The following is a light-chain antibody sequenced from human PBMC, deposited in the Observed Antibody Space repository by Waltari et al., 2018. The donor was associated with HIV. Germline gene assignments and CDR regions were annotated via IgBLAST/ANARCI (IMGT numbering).Light chain of an antibody. J-gene: IGLJ3*02. V-gene: IGLV1-47*01. Sequence: QSVVTQPPSASGTPGQNISISCSGDISNLGANFLYWYQQRPGTAPRLLIYRNDQRPSGVPDRFSGSKSATSASLAISGLRSEDEADYHCSTWDNSLSHWVFGGGTKVTVL. CDR1: ISNLGANF. CDR3: STWDNSLSHWV. CDR2: RND.